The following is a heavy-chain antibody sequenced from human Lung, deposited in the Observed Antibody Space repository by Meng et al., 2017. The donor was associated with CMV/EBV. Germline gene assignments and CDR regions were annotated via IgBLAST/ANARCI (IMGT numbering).Heavy chain of an antibody. V-gene: IGHV6-1*01. CDR2: TYYRSKWYH. CDR1: GDIVSSNSAA. Sequence: QAQVQQSGPGLVKPSQPRPLPCAISGDIVSSNSAAWTWIRQSPSRGLEWLGRTYYRSKWYHEYAVSVKSRITISPDTPKNQFSLQLNSMTPEDTAVYYCARGINGGCGDWGQGTLVTVSS. J-gene: IGHJ4*02. D-gene: IGHD4-23*01. CDR3: ARGINGGCGD.